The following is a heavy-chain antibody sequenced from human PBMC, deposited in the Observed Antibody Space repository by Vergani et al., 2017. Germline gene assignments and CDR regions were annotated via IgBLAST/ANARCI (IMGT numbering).Heavy chain of an antibody. CDR3: AREQFLEWVDAFDI. Sequence: EVQLVESGGGLVQPGGSLRLSCAASGFTFSSYSMNWVRQAPGKGLEWVSYISSSSSTIYYADSVKGRFNISRDNAKNSLYLQMNSLRDEDTAVYYCAREQFLEWVDAFDIWGQATMVTVSS. D-gene: IGHD3-3*01. V-gene: IGHV3-48*02. CDR2: ISSSSSTI. J-gene: IGHJ3*02. CDR1: GFTFSSYS.